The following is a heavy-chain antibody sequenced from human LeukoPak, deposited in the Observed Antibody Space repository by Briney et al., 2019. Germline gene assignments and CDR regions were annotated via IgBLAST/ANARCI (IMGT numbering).Heavy chain of an antibody. CDR1: GFTFSSYW. J-gene: IGHJ4*02. CDR3: AREGIVGAHIDY. D-gene: IGHD1-26*01. CDR2: INNHGSST. V-gene: IGHV3-74*01. Sequence: GGSLRLSCAASGFTFSSYWMHWVRQDPGKGLVWVSRINNHGSSTSYADSVKGHFTISRDNAKNTLYLQMNSLRAEDTAVYYCAREGIVGAHIDYWGQGTLVTVPS.